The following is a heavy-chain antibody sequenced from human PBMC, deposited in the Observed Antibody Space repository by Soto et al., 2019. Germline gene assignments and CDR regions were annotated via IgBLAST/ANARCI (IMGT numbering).Heavy chain of an antibody. V-gene: IGHV3-13*01. CDR1: GFTFSSYD. J-gene: IGHJ6*02. CDR3: ARDGIHIAAAGLYGMDV. Sequence: GGSLRLSCAASGFTFSSYDMHWVRQATGKGLEWVSAIGTAGDTYYPGSVKGRFTISRENAKNSLYLQMNSLRAEDTAVYYCARDGIHIAAAGLYGMDVWGQGTTVTVSS. D-gene: IGHD6-13*01. CDR2: IGTAGDT.